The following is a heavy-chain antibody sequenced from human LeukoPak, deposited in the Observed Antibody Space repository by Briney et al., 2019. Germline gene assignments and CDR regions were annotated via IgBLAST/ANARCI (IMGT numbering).Heavy chain of an antibody. J-gene: IGHJ4*02. CDR2: ISSSSNTI. CDR3: ARDPTQSV. CDR1: GFTFSSYE. V-gene: IGHV3-48*01. Sequence: GGSLRLSCAASGFTFSSYEMNWVRQAPGKGLEWVSYISSSSNTIYYADSVKGRFTISRDNAKNSLYLQMNSLRAEDTAVYYCARDPTQSVWGQGTLVTVSS. D-gene: IGHD5/OR15-5a*01.